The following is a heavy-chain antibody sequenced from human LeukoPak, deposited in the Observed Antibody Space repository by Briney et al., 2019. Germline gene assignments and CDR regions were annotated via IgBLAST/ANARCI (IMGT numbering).Heavy chain of an antibody. CDR1: GGSFSGYY. CDR2: INHSGSA. Sequence: SETLSLTCAVYGGSFSGYYWSWIRQPPGKGLEWIGEINHSGSANYNPSLKSRVTISVDTSKNQFSLKLSPVTAADTAVYYCARVLFRDGYNYFDYWGQGTLVTVSS. CDR3: ARVLFRDGYNYFDY. V-gene: IGHV4-34*01. J-gene: IGHJ4*02. D-gene: IGHD5-24*01.